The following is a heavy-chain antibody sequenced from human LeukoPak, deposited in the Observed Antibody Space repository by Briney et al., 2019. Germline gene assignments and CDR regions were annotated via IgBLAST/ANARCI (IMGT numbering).Heavy chain of an antibody. Sequence: ASVKLSCKASGYIFTDYYIHWVRQAPGQGPEWMGRINPNSGDTDSAQKFQGRVTMIRVTSITTVYMEMRRLTSDDTAVYYCARVAYGNNATPFDHWGQGTLVIVSS. D-gene: IGHD4-11*01. CDR1: GYIFTDYY. CDR2: INPNSGDT. J-gene: IGHJ4*02. CDR3: ARVAYGNNATPFDH. V-gene: IGHV1-2*06.